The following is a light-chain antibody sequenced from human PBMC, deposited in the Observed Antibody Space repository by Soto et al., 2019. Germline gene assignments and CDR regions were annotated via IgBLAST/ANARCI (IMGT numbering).Light chain of an antibody. CDR2: DAS. CDR1: QGITSNY. V-gene: IGKV3D-20*01. J-gene: IGKJ2*01. CDR3: HQYGSTPKT. Sequence: EIVLTQSPATLSLSPGERATLSCGASQGITSNYLAWYQQKPGLAPRLLIYDASTRATGIPDRFSGSGSGTDFTLTISRLDPEDFAVYYCHQYGSTPKTFGQGTKLEIK.